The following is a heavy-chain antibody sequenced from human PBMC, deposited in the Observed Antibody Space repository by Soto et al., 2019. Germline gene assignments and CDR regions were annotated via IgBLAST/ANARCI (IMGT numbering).Heavy chain of an antibody. Sequence: EVQLLESGGGLVQPGGSLRLSCAASGFTFSSYAMSWVRQAPGKGLEWVSAIGDTGGSTYYADSVKGRFTISRDNSKNTLYLQMNSLRAEDTAIYFCAKQIGSCSRGSCYFDSWGQGTLVTVSS. D-gene: IGHD2-15*01. CDR3: AKQIGSCSRGSCYFDS. CDR2: IGDTGGST. CDR1: GFTFSSYA. V-gene: IGHV3-23*01. J-gene: IGHJ4*02.